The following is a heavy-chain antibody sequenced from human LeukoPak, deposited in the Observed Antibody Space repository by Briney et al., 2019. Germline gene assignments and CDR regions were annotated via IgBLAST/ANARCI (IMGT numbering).Heavy chain of an antibody. CDR2: IGITGGDT. Sequence: GGSLRLSCAASGFPFNNYAMSWVRQAPGKGLEWLSTIGITGGDTRYTDSVKGRFTISRDDAKNSLYLQMNSLRAEDTAVYYCARIPYSGTWYWFDPWGQGTLVTVSS. D-gene: IGHD6-13*01. V-gene: IGHV3-23*01. J-gene: IGHJ5*02. CDR3: ARIPYSGTWYWFDP. CDR1: GFPFNNYA.